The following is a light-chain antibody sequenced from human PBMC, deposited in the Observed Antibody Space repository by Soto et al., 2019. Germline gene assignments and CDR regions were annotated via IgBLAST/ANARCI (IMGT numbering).Light chain of an antibody. Sequence: QSALAQPASVSGSPGQSITISCTGTGSDVGGYKYVSWYQQLPGKAPKLMIYGVSYRPSGVSDRFSGSKSGNTASLIISGLQAEDEADYYRSPYASSSSFFFGTGTKVTV. CDR3: SPYASSSSFF. CDR1: GSDVGGYKY. CDR2: GVS. V-gene: IGLV2-14*01. J-gene: IGLJ1*01.